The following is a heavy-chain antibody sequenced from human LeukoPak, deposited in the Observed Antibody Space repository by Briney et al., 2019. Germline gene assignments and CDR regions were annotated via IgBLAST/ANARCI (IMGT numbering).Heavy chain of an antibody. CDR2: INPNSGGT. J-gene: IGHJ4*02. D-gene: IGHD3-22*01. Sequence: GASVKVSCKASGYTFTGYYMHWVRQAPGQGLEWMGWINPNSGGTNYAQKFQGRVTMTRDTSISTAYMELSRLRSDDTAVYYCARNYDSSGYYSFDYWGQGTLVTVSS. V-gene: IGHV1-2*02. CDR1: GYTFTGYY. CDR3: ARNYDSSGYYSFDY.